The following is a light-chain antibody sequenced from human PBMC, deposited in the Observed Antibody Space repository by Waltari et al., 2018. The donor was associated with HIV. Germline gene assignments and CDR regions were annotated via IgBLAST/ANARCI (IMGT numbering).Light chain of an antibody. V-gene: IGLV1-40*01. CDR3: QSFDSSLSGYV. CDR1: SSNLAAGVA. J-gene: IGLJ1*01. CDR2: ENT. Sequence: QSVLTQPPSVSGAPGPRVTIPRTGRSSNLAAGVAVHSYPQLPGTAPKLRIYENTNRPAGVPYRFSGSRSGSSASLAITGLQAEDEADYYCQSFDSSLSGYVFGTGTKVTVL.